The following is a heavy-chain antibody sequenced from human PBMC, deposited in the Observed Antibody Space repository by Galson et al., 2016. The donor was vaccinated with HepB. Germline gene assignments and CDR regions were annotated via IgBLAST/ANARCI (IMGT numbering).Heavy chain of an antibody. CDR1: GYSFTSYW. J-gene: IGHJ6*03. Sequence: QSGAEVKKPGESLRISCKGSGYSFTSYWITWVRQMPGKGLEWMGTIDPSDSYTNYSPSFQGHVTISAAKTTSTAYLRWSRLKASDTAMYYCARRSGIAAREYYYCYMDVWGKGTTVTVSS. V-gene: IGHV5-10-1*01. CDR2: IDPSDSYT. D-gene: IGHD2-15*01. CDR3: ARRSGIAAREYYYCYMDV.